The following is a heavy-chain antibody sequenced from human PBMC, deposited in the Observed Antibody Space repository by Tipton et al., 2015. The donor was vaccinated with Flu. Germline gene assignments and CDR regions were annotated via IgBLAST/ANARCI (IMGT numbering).Heavy chain of an antibody. J-gene: IGHJ3*02. CDR1: GGSISSYY. CDR2: IYYSGST. D-gene: IGHD2-21*02. CDR3: ARVIWLVVTPVAFDI. V-gene: IGHV4-31*03. Sequence: TLSLTCTVSGGSISSYYWSWIRQHPGKGLEWIGYIYYSGSTYYNPSLKSRVTISVDTSKNQFSLKLSSVTAADTAVYYCARVIWLVVTPVAFDIWGQGTMVTVSS.